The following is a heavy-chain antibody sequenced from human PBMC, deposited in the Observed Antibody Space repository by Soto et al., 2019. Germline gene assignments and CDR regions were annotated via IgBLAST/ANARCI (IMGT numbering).Heavy chain of an antibody. CDR1: GFTFSSYA. J-gene: IGHJ4*02. Sequence: GGSLRLSCVASGFTFSSYAVSWVRQAPGKGLEWVSTLSGRGTTTHYADSVKGRFTISRDNSKNTLYLQMGSLRADDTAVYYCAKTGEQHAVLDYWGQGTLVTVSS. D-gene: IGHD3-16*01. V-gene: IGHV3-23*01. CDR3: AKTGEQHAVLDY. CDR2: LSGRGTTT.